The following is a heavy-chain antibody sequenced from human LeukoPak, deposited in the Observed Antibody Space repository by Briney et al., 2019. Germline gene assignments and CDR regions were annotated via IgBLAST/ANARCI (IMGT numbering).Heavy chain of an antibody. CDR1: GFTFSSYE. Sequence: GGSLRLSCAASGFTFSSYEMKWARQAPGKGLEWVSYISATGATIYYADSVKGQFTIARDDAKNSLYLQMNSLRVEDTAVYYCARRRGGWFDPWGQGTLVTVSS. V-gene: IGHV3-48*03. D-gene: IGHD3-10*01. CDR2: ISATGATI. CDR3: ARRRGGWFDP. J-gene: IGHJ5*02.